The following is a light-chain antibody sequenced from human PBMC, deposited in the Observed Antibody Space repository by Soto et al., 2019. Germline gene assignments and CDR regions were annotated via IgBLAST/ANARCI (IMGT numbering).Light chain of an antibody. CDR3: QQLNSYPLT. J-gene: IGKJ4*01. Sequence: DIQLTQSPSSLSASVGDRVTITCRASQGISSYLAWYQQKPGKAPKLLIYAASTLQSGVPSRFSGSGSGTDSTLTISSLQPEDFATYYCQQLNSYPLTFGGGTKVEIK. V-gene: IGKV1-9*01. CDR2: AAS. CDR1: QGISSY.